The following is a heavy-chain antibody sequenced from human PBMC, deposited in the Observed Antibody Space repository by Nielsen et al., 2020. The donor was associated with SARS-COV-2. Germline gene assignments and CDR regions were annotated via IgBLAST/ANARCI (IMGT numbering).Heavy chain of an antibody. J-gene: IGHJ4*02. Sequence: WVRQAPGQGLEWMGWINTNTGNPTYAQGFTGRFVFSLDTSVSTAYLQICSLKAEDTAVYYCARLSDSPDFWSGFWEDYWGQGTLVTVSS. CDR2: INTNTGNP. CDR3: ARLSDSPDFWSGFWEDY. V-gene: IGHV7-4-1*01. D-gene: IGHD3-3*01.